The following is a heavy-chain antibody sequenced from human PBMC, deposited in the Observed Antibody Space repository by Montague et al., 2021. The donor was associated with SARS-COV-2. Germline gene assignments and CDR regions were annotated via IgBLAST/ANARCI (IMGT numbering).Heavy chain of an antibody. CDR2: ISYDGSNK. Sequence: SLRLSCAASGFTFSSYAMHWVRQAPGKGLEWVAVISYDGSNKYYADSVKGRFTISRDNSKNTLYLQMNSLRAEDTAVYYCARDVIVAAAETYFDYWGQGTLVTVSS. CDR3: ARDVIVAAAETYFDY. V-gene: IGHV3-30-3*01. J-gene: IGHJ4*01. D-gene: IGHD6-13*01. CDR1: GFTFSSYA.